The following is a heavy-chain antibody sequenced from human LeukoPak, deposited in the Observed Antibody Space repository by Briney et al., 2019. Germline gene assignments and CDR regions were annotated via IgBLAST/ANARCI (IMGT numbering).Heavy chain of an antibody. CDR1: GGSISSSSYY. J-gene: IGHJ4*02. D-gene: IGHD6-13*01. CDR2: IYYSGST. V-gene: IGHV4-39*01. Sequence: SETLSLTCTVSGGSISSSSYYWGWIRQPPGKGLEWIGSIYYSGSTYYNPSLKSRVTISVDTSKNQFSLKPSSVTAADTAVYYCARQYPYSKRDYWGQGTLVTVSS. CDR3: ARQYPYSKRDY.